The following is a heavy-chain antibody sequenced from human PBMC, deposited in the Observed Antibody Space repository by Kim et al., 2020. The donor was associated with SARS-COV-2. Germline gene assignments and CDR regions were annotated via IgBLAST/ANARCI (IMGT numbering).Heavy chain of an antibody. CDR1: GFTFSSYD. Sequence: GGSLRLSCAASGFTFSSYDMHWVRQATGKGLEWVSAIGTAGDPYYPGSVKGRFTISRENAKNSLYLQMNSLRAGDTAVYYCAGGRGYCTNGVCHRWSFDYWGQGTLVTVSS. CDR3: AGGRGYCTNGVCHRWSFDY. V-gene: IGHV3-13*05. CDR2: IGTAGDP. D-gene: IGHD2-8*01. J-gene: IGHJ4*02.